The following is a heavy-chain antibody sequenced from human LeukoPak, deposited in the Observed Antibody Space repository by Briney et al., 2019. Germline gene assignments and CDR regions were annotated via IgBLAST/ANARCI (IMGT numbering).Heavy chain of an antibody. CDR1: GFTFSSYE. CDR2: ISSSGSTI. Sequence: GGSLRHSCTASGFTFSSYEMNWVRQAPGKGLEWVSYISSSGSTIYYADSVKGRFTISRDNAKNSLYLQMNSLRAEDTAVYYCARGNGPGRHYFDYWGQGTLVTVSS. V-gene: IGHV3-48*03. D-gene: IGHD3-10*01. CDR3: ARGNGPGRHYFDY. J-gene: IGHJ4*02.